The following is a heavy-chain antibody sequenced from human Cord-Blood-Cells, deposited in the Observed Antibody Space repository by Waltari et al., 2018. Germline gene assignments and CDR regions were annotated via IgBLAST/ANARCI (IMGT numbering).Heavy chain of an antibody. Sequence: QVQLVESGGGVVQPGRSLRLSCAASGFTFSSYGMHWVRQAPGKGLEWVAIISYDGSNKYYADSVKGRFTISRDNSKNTLYLQMNSLRAEDTAVYYCAKDQVKAARPHYFDYWGQGTLVTVSS. V-gene: IGHV3-30*18. CDR1: GFTFSSYG. D-gene: IGHD6-6*01. CDR2: ISYDGSNK. J-gene: IGHJ4*02. CDR3: AKDQVKAARPHYFDY.